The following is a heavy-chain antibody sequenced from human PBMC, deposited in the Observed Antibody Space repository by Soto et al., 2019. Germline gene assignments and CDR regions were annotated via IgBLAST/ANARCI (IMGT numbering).Heavy chain of an antibody. CDR2: IYWDDDK. CDR1: GFSLSTSGVG. CDR3: SHWRQWLVAS. D-gene: IGHD6-19*01. J-gene: IGHJ4*02. Sequence: SGPTLVNPTQTLTLTCTFSGFSLSTSGVGVGWIRQPPGKALEWLALIYWDDDKRYSPSLKSRLTITKDTSKNQVVLTMTNIDPVDTATYYCSHWRQWLVASWGQGTLVTVSS. V-gene: IGHV2-5*02.